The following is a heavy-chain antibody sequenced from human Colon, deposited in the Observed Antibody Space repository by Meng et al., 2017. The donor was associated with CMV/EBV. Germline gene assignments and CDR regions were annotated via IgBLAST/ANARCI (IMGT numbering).Heavy chain of an antibody. V-gene: IGHV3-33*01. CDR3: ARASNSSFDP. CDR2: IWYDGSNK. J-gene: IGHJ5*02. CDR1: GFMFISYG. D-gene: IGHD4-11*01. Sequence: GESLKISCAASGFMFISYGMHWVRQAPGKGLEWVAVIWYDGSNKYYADSVKGRFTISRDNSKNTVNLHMNTLRGDDSGLYYCARASNSSFDPWGQGTLVTVSS.